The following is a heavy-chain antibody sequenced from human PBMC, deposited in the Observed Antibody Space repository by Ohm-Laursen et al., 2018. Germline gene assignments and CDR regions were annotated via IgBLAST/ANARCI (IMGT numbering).Heavy chain of an antibody. J-gene: IGHJ5*02. CDR3: ARGEEQLA. V-gene: IGHV4-38-2*02. D-gene: IGHD6-13*01. CDR2: IYHTGSA. CDR1: GYSISSGYY. Sequence: SETLSLTCTVSGYSISSGYYWGWIRQPPGKGLQWIGSIYHTGSAYYNPSLESRVTISVDTSKNQFSLNLSSVTAADTAVYYCARGEEQLAWGQGTLVTVSS.